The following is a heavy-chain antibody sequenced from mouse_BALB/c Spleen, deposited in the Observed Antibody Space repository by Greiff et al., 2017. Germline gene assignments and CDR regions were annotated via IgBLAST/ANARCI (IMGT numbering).Heavy chain of an antibody. V-gene: IGHV1-5*01. J-gene: IGHJ4*01. CDR2: IYPGNSDT. Sequence: VQLQQSGTVLARPGASVKMSCKASGYSFTSYWMHWVKQRPGQGLEWIGAIYPGNSDTSYNQKFKGKAKLTAVTSASTAYMELSSLTNEDSAVYYCTRSGTARLFYYAMDYWGQGTSVTVSS. D-gene: IGHD3-2*01. CDR1: GYSFTSYW. CDR3: TRSGTARLFYYAMDY.